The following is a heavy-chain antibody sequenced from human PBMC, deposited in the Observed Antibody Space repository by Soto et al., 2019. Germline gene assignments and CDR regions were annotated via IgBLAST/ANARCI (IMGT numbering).Heavy chain of an antibody. CDR2: IIPIFGTA. J-gene: IGHJ6*02. Sequence: SVKVSCKAPGGTFSSYAISCVRQAPGQGPEWMGGIIPIFGTANYAQKFQGRVTITADESTSTAYMELSSLRSEDTAVYYCARDDMIVPAANHYYGMDVWGQGTTVTVSS. CDR3: ARDDMIVPAANHYYGMDV. CDR1: GGTFSSYA. D-gene: IGHD2-2*01. V-gene: IGHV1-69*13.